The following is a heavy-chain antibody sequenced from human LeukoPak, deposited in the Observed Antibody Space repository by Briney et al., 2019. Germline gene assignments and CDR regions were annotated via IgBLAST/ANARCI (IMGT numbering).Heavy chain of an antibody. Sequence: SETLSLTCAVYGGSFSGYYWSWIRQPPGKGLEWIGEINHSGSTNYNPSLKSRVTISVDTSKNQFSLKLSSVTAADTAVYYCARVGYYYGSGSYKRIDYWGQGTLVTVSS. J-gene: IGHJ4*02. D-gene: IGHD3-10*01. CDR3: ARVGYYYGSGSYKRIDY. CDR1: GGSFSGYY. CDR2: INHSGST. V-gene: IGHV4-34*01.